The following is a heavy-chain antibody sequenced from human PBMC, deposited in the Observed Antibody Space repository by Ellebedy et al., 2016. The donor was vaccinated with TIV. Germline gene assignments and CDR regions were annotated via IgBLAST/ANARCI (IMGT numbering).Heavy chain of an antibody. J-gene: IGHJ2*01. CDR1: GFSLTGSD. CDR3: ARGGPGGDNWFFGL. Sequence: PGGSLRLSCAASGFSLTGSDLHWVRRPAGKGLEWVSASGAAGDTYYPDSVRGRFTISRESAKYSFYLQMNSLTAGDTAVYYCARGGPGGDNWFFGLWGRGTRVTVSS. CDR2: SGAAGDT. V-gene: IGHV3-13*01. D-gene: IGHD3-10*01.